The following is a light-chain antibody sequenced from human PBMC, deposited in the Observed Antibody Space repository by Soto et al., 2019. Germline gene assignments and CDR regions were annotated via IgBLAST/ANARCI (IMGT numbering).Light chain of an antibody. J-gene: IGLJ2*01. V-gene: IGLV1-44*01. CDR2: TNN. Sequence: QSALAQPPSASGTPGQRVTSSCSGSSSNLGSNTVSWYQQFPGTAPKLLIYTNNQRPSGVPARFSGSKSGTSASLAISGLQSEDEASYYCAAWDDSLNGVVFGGGTKLTVL. CDR3: AAWDDSLNGVV. CDR1: SSNLGSNT.